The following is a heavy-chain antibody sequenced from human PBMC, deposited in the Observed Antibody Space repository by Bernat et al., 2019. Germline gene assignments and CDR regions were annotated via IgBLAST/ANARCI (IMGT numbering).Heavy chain of an antibody. CDR1: GGSISSSIYY. CDR2: IDYSGNA. J-gene: IGHJ6*02. CDR3: ERTIRPRGFGDPHSESLYYYGMDV. Sequence: QLHLQESGPGLVKPSETLSLTCTVSGGSISSSIYYWGWIRQPPGKGLEWIGFIDYSGNAYYNPSLKSRVTISADASKNQFSLKVTSMTAADTAVYYCERTIRPRGFGDPHSESLYYYGMDVCGQGTTVTVSS. V-gene: IGHV4-39*01. D-gene: IGHD3-10*01.